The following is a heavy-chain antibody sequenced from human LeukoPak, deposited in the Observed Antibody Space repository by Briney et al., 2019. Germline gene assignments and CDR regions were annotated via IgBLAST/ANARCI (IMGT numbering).Heavy chain of an antibody. CDR3: ARVVYGYLYPFDY. J-gene: IGHJ4*02. V-gene: IGHV4-59*01. CDR2: IYYTGST. D-gene: IGHD5-18*01. Sequence: SETLSLTCTVSGGSISSYYWSWIRQPPGKGLEWIGYIYYTGSTNHNPSLKSRVTISVDTSKNQFSLKLSSVTAADTAVYYCARVVYGYLYPFDYWGQGTLVTVSS. CDR1: GGSISSYY.